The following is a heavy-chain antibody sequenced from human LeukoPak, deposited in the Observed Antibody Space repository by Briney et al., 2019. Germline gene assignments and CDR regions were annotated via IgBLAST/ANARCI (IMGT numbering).Heavy chain of an antibody. V-gene: IGHV3-53*01. CDR2: LYSGGST. CDR1: GFTVSSNY. CDR3: ARELPREVTLDY. Sequence: GGSLRLSCAASGFTVSSNYMSWVRQAPGKGLEWVSVLYSGGSTYYADSVKGRFTISRDNAKSTLYLQMDSLRAEDTAVYYCARELPREVTLDYWGQGTLVTVSP. J-gene: IGHJ4*01. D-gene: IGHD2-21*02.